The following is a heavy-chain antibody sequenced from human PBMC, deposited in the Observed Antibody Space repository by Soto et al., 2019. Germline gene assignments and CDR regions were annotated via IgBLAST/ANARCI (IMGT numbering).Heavy chain of an antibody. V-gene: IGHV3-33*01. J-gene: IGHJ4*02. D-gene: IGHD6-19*01. CDR2: IWYDGSNK. CDR1: GFTFSSYG. CDR3: AREGRYSSGCQPFDY. Sequence: QVQLVESGGGVVQPGRSLRLSCAASGFTFSSYGMHWVRQAPGKGLEWVAVIWYDGSNKYYADSVKGRFTISRVNSKNTLYLQMNSQRAEDTAVYYCAREGRYSSGCQPFDYWGQGTLVTVSS.